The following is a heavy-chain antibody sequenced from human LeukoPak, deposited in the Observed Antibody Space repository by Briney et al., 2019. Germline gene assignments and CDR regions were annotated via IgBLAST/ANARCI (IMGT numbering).Heavy chain of an antibody. J-gene: IGHJ4*02. V-gene: IGHV1-69*13. D-gene: IGHD5-18*01. Sequence: ASVKVSCKASGGTFSSYAISWVRQAPGQGLEWMGGIIPIFGTANYAQKFQGRVTITADESTSTAYMELSSLRYEDTAVYYCATHVDTAMAYYFDYWGQGTLVTVSS. CDR1: GGTFSSYA. CDR2: IIPIFGTA. CDR3: ATHVDTAMAYYFDY.